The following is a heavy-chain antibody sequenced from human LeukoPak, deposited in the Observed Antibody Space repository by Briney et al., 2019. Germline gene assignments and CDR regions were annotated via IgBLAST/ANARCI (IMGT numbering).Heavy chain of an antibody. CDR3: AKGYRYYDFWSGYYTDAFDI. J-gene: IGHJ3*02. V-gene: IGHV3-23*01. D-gene: IGHD3-3*01. CDR1: GFTFSSYA. Sequence: PGGSLRLSCAASGFTFSSYAMSWVRQAPGKGLEWVSAISGSGGSTYYADSVKGRFTISGDNSKNTLYLQMNSLRAEDTAVYYCAKGYRYYDFWSGYYTDAFDIWGQGTMVTVSS. CDR2: ISGSGGST.